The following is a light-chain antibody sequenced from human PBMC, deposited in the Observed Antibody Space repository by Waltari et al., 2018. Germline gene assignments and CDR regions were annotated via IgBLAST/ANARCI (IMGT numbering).Light chain of an antibody. CDR1: CSDIGYYNY. V-gene: IGLV2-14*03. CDR3: SSFTNRGTWV. J-gene: IGLJ3*02. Sequence: QSALTPPASVSGSPGQPIPISCTAACSDIGYYNYVSWYQQHPGKAPKLMIFDVSSRASGVSNRFSGSKSANTASLTISGLQTEDEAVYYCSSFTNRGTWVFGGGTRLTVL. CDR2: DVS.